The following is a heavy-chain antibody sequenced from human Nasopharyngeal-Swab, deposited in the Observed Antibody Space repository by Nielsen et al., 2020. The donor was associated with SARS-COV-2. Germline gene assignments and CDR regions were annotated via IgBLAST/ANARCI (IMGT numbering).Heavy chain of an antibody. V-gene: IGHV3-74*01. CDR2: INEDGSIR. Sequence: GESLKISSAGSGYTFSSNWMHWVRQVPGRGLVWFSRINEDGSIRDYADSVKGRFTISRDNGKNTLYLQMNSLRGEDTAVYYCTRDIGGKYGYWGQGNLVTVSS. CDR3: TRDIGGKYGY. CDR1: GYTFSSNW. J-gene: IGHJ4*02. D-gene: IGHD4-23*01.